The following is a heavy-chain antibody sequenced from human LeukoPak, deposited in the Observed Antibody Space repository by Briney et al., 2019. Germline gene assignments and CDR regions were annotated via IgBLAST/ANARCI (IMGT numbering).Heavy chain of an antibody. V-gene: IGHV4-59*01. CDR1: GGSISSYY. D-gene: IGHD5-18*01. J-gene: IGHJ4*02. CDR3: VRVGSGYTYELDY. Sequence: SETLSLTCTVSGGSISSYYWSWIRQPPGKGLEWIGYIYYSGSTNYNPSLKSRVTISVDTSKNQFSLKLSSVTAADTAVYYCVRVGSGYTYELDYWGQGTLVTVSS. CDR2: IYYSGST.